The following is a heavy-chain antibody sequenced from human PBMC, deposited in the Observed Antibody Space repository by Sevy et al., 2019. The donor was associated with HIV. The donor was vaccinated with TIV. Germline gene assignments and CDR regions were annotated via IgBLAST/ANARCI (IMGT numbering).Heavy chain of an antibody. D-gene: IGHD2-2*01. CDR1: GFTFSSYS. Sequence: GGSLRLSCAASGFTFSSYSMNWVRQAPGKGLEWVSYISSSSSTIYYAHSVKGRFTISRDNAKNSLYLQMNSLRAEDTAVYYCARDQVSRYCSSTSCKTFDYWGQGTLVTVSS. CDR2: ISSSSSTI. V-gene: IGHV3-48*01. CDR3: ARDQVSRYCSSTSCKTFDY. J-gene: IGHJ4*02.